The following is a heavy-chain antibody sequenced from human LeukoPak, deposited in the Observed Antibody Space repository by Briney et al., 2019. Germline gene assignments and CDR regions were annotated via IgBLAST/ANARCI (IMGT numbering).Heavy chain of an antibody. J-gene: IGHJ3*01. CDR3: AKDRANVGTMLDFFDF. CDR2: INPNIGAT. D-gene: IGHD1-1*01. CDR1: GVTFTTYS. Sequence: ASVKVSCKTSGVTFTTYSIRWVRQAPGQGPEWMGGINPNIGATNYAQKFQGRVTIARDTSITTAYMELSRLTSDDTAVYYGAKDRANVGTMLDFFDFWGEGTTVTVS. V-gene: IGHV1-2*02.